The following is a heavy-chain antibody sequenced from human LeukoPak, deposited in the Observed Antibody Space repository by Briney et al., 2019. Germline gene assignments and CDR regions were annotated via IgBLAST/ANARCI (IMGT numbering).Heavy chain of an antibody. Sequence: SETLSLTCAVYGGSFSSYYWSWIRQPPGKGLEWIGEINHSGSTNYNPSLKSRVTISVDTSKNQFSLKLSSVTAADTAVCYCARGTPGAFDIWGQGTMVTVSS. CDR3: ARGTPGAFDI. CDR1: GGSFSSYY. D-gene: IGHD7-27*01. V-gene: IGHV4-34*01. CDR2: INHSGST. J-gene: IGHJ3*02.